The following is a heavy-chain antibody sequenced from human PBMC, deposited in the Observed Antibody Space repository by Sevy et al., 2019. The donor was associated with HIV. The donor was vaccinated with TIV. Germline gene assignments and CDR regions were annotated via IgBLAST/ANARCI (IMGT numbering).Heavy chain of an antibody. J-gene: IGHJ6*02. CDR1: GFSFSDYC. CDR2: ISTSGSTK. V-gene: IGHV3-11*01. Sequence: GGSLRLSCVASGFSFSDYCMSWIRQAPGTGLEWVSYISTSGSTKYYTDSVKGRFTITRDNAKNSLFLQMNSLRGEDTAVYYCARPGYDILTPGYGMDVWGQGTTVTVSS. D-gene: IGHD3-9*01. CDR3: ARPGYDILTPGYGMDV.